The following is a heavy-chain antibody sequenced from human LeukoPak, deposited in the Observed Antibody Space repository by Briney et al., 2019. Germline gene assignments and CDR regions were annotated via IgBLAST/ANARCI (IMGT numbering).Heavy chain of an antibody. J-gene: IGHJ5*02. CDR2: IFYNGNT. CDR3: ARQSTGYYYGWFDP. V-gene: IGHV4-39*01. CDR1: GGSILDSTYY. Sequence: PSETLSLTCTVSGGSILDSTYYWAWIRQPPGKGLEWIATIFYNGNTHYNPPLKSRVTMSVDTVKNQFSLNLNSVTAADTAVYYCARQSTGYYYGWFDPWGQGTLVTVSS. D-gene: IGHD3-22*01.